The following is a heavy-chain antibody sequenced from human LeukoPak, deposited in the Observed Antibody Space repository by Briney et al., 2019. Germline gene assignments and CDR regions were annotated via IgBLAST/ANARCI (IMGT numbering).Heavy chain of an antibody. D-gene: IGHD6-13*01. V-gene: IGHV4-34*01. CDR3: AVTQAQQLVAFY. Sequence: SETLSLTCAVYGGSFSGYYWSWIRQPPGKGLEWIGEINHSGSTNYNPSLKSRVTISVDTSKNQFSLKLSSVTAADTAVYYCAVTQAQQLVAFYWGQGTLVTVSS. CDR1: GGSFSGYY. J-gene: IGHJ4*02. CDR2: INHSGST.